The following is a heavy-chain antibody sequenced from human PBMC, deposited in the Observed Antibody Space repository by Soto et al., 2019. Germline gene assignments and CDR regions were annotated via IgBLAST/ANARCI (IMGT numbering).Heavy chain of an antibody. J-gene: IGHJ4*02. V-gene: IGHV3-33*01. CDR2: IWXDGSXK. CDR1: GFTFSSYG. Sequence: CAASGFTFSSYGMHWVRQAPGKGLEWVAVIWXDGSXKYXAXSXXXRXXXSRDNSKNTLYLQMNSLRAEDTAVYYCARGRRLAARNPRAYGYFDYWGQGTLVTYPQ. D-gene: IGHD6-6*01. CDR3: ARGRRLAARNPRAYGYFDY.